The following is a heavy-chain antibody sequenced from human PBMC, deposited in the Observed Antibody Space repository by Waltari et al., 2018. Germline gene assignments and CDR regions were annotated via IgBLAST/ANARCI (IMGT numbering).Heavy chain of an antibody. CDR1: GGSLSSYY. J-gene: IGHJ6*02. Sequence: QVQLQESGPGLVKPSETLSLTCTVSGGSLSSYYWSWIRQPPGKGLEWIGYIYYSGSTNYNPSLKSRVTISVDTSKNQFSLKLSSVTAADTAVYYCAREGTMVRGVIYYGMDVWGQGTTVTVSS. CDR3: AREGTMVRGVIYYGMDV. D-gene: IGHD3-10*01. CDR2: IYYSGST. V-gene: IGHV4-59*01.